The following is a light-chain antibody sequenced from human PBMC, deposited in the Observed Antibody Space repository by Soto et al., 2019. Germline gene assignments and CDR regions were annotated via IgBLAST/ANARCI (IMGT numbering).Light chain of an antibody. J-gene: IGKJ4*01. CDR2: LGS. CDR1: QSLLHSNGYKY. Sequence: DIVMTQSPLSLPVTPGEPASISCRSSQSLLHSNGYKYLDWYLQKPGQSPQLLIYLGSSRASGVPDRFSGSGSGTDFTLKISRVEAEDVGVYYCMQALQTPPTFGGGTKGEIK. V-gene: IGKV2-28*01. CDR3: MQALQTPPT.